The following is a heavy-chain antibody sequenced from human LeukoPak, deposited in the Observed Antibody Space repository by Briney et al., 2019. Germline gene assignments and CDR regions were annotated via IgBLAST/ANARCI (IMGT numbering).Heavy chain of an antibody. V-gene: IGHV3-23*01. CDR2: ISGSGGST. Sequence: PGGSLRLSCAASGFTFSSYAMSWVRQAPGKGLEWVSAISGSGGSTYYADSVKGRFTISRDKSKNTLYLQMSSLRAEDTAVYYCAKVGSRLWCGRGAFDIWGQGTMVTVSS. CDR1: GFTFSSYA. J-gene: IGHJ3*02. D-gene: IGHD3-10*01. CDR3: AKVGSRLWCGRGAFDI.